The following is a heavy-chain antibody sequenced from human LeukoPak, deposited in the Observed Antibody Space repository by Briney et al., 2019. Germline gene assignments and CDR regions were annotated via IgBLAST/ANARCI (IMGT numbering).Heavy chain of an antibody. Sequence: SETPCLTSADPGASLTTYFRSWIRAPPRAGLEWIGYIHYSATINYNPSLMSRVTISVDSSKNQFSLRLSSVTAADTAVYFCARGHKGLEVWGQGATVTVSS. CDR3: ARGHKGLEV. CDR1: GASLTTYF. CDR2: IHYSATI. V-gene: IGHV4-59*01. J-gene: IGHJ6*02.